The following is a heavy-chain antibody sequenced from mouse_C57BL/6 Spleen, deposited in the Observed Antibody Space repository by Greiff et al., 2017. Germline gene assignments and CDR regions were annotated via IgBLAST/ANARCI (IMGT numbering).Heavy chain of an antibody. CDR1: GFTFSNYW. CDR2: IRLKSDNYAT. J-gene: IGHJ3*01. CDR3: TGASYYGGFAY. V-gene: IGHV6-3*01. Sequence: EVHLVESGGGLVQPGGSMKLSCVASGFTFSNYWMNWVRQSPEKGLEWVAQIRLKSDNYATHYAVSVKGRFTISRDDSKSSVYLQINNLRAEATGIYYCTGASYYGGFAYWGQGTLVTVSA. D-gene: IGHD2-10*01.